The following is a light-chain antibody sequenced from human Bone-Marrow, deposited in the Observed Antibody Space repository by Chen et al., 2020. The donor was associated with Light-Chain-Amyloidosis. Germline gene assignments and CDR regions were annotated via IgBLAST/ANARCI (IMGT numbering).Light chain of an antibody. CDR1: NIGSTS. Sequence: SYVLTQPSSVSVAPGQTATIACGGNNIGSTSVHWYQQTPGQAPLLVVYDDSDRPSGNPERLSGSNSGNTATLTSSRVEGGEEADYYCQVWDRSSDRPVFGGGTKLTVL. CDR3: QVWDRSSDRPV. J-gene: IGLJ3*02. V-gene: IGLV3-21*02. CDR2: DDS.